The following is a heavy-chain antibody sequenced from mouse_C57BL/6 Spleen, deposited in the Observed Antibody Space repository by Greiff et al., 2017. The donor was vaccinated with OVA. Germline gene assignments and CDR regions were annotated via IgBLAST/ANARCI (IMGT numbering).Heavy chain of an antibody. V-gene: IGHV1-55*01. Sequence: VKLQESGAELVKPGASVKMSCKASGYTFTSYWITWVKQRPGQGLEWIGDIYPGSGSTNYNEKFKSKATLTVDTSSSTAYMQRSSLTSEYSAVYYCARFDGVWYFDVWGTGTTVTVSS. J-gene: IGHJ1*03. CDR1: GYTFTSYW. CDR2: IYPGSGST. CDR3: ARFDGVWYFDV. D-gene: IGHD2-3*01.